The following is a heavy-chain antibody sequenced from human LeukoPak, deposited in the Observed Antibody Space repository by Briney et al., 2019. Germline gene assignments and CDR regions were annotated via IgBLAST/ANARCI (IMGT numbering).Heavy chain of an antibody. Sequence: EASVKVSCKASGGTFSSYAISWVRQASGQGLEWMGGIIPIFGTANYAQKFQGRVTITADESTSTAYMELSSLRSEDTAVYYCAIYSGSYYRFDYWDQGTLVTVSS. D-gene: IGHD1-26*01. V-gene: IGHV1-69*13. CDR3: AIYSGSYYRFDY. CDR1: GGTFSSYA. CDR2: IIPIFGTA. J-gene: IGHJ4*02.